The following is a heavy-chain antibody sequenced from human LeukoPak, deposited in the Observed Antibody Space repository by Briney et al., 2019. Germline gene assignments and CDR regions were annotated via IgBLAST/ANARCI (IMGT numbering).Heavy chain of an antibody. D-gene: IGHD2-2*02. J-gene: IGHJ5*02. CDR3: TRRVLYDNWFDP. V-gene: IGHV5-51*01. CDR1: GSTFTSYW. CDR2: IYPGDSAT. Sequence: GGSLPISCQASGSTFTSYWIGWVRQMPGKGLEWMGIIYPGDSATRYSPSFHGQVTISADKSISTAYLQWSSLKASDTAMYYCTRRVLYDNWFDPWGQGTLVTVSS.